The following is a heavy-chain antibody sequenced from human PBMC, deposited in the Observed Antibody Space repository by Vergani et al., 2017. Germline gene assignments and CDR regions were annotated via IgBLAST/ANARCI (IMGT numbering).Heavy chain of an antibody. CDR1: GGSFSGYY. Sequence: QVQLQQWGAGLLKPSEPLSLTCAVYGGSFSGYYWCWIRQPPGKGLEWIGEINHSGSTNYNPSLKSRVTISVDTSKNQFSLKLSSVTAADTAVYYCAGYYYDSSGVTWYFDLWGRGTLVTVSS. CDR3: AGYYYDSSGVTWYFDL. D-gene: IGHD3-22*01. V-gene: IGHV4-34*01. CDR2: INHSGST. J-gene: IGHJ2*01.